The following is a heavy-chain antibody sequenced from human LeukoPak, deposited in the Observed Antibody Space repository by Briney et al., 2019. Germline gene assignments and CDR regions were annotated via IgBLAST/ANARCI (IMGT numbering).Heavy chain of an antibody. V-gene: IGHV3-21*01. CDR1: GFTFSSYS. CDR2: ISSSSSYI. D-gene: IGHD4-17*01. J-gene: IGHJ4*02. CDR3: ARDAYGDYSFDY. Sequence: PGGSLRLSCAASGFTFSSYSMNWVRRAPGKGLEWVSSISSSSSYIYYADSVKGRFTISRDNAKNSLYLQMNSLRAEDTAVYYCARDAYGDYSFDYWGQGTLVTVSS.